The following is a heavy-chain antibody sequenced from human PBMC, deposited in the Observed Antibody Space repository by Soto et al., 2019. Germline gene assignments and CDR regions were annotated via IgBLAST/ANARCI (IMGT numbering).Heavy chain of an antibody. CDR2: IKQDGSEK. V-gene: IGHV3-7*01. Sequence: GGSLRLSCAASGFTFSSYWMSWVRQAPGKGLEWVANIKQDGSEKYYVDSVKGRFTISRDNAKNSLYLQMNSLRAEDSAVYYCARDLEDIAFVVVPAGMRGAFEIWGPGTMVKVSS. D-gene: IGHD2-2*01. CDR1: GFTFSSYW. CDR3: ARDLEDIAFVVVPAGMRGAFEI. J-gene: IGHJ3*02.